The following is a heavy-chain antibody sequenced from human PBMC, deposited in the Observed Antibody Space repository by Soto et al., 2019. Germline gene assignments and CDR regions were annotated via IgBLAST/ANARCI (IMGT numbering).Heavy chain of an antibody. CDR2: IIPMFGTA. V-gene: IGHV1-69*06. D-gene: IGHD2-2*01. CDR1: GGTFSSYA. Sequence: QVQLVQSGAEVKKPGSSVKVSCKASGGTFSSYAISWVRQAPGQGLEWMGGIIPMFGTANYEQKFQGRVTITADKATTTAYMELSSLRSEDTAVYYCAGAPIVVVPRALDYSYDMDVWSQGTTVTVSS. CDR3: AGAPIVVVPRALDYSYDMDV. J-gene: IGHJ6*02.